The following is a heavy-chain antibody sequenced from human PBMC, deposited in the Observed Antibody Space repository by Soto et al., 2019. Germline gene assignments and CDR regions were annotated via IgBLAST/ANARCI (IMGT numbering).Heavy chain of an antibody. CDR1: GFSVSTVGLG. CDR2: IFWDDDK. V-gene: IGHV2-5*02. CDR3: GHSRRLGHKSRGTSYFWDS. J-gene: IGHJ4*02. D-gene: IGHD3-3*01. Sequence: SGPTLVNPTRTPTLTCTFSGFSVSTVGLGGGWIRQSPGKALEWLALIFWDDDKRHSPSLKSRGTITKDTSRNQVALTMANMDSVDTPTSYFGHSRRLGHKSRGTSYFWDSWAQGILVTVSS.